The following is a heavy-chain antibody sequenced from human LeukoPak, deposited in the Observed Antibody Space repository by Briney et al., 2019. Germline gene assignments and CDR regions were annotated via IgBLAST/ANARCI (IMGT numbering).Heavy chain of an antibody. CDR1: GYSISSGYY. D-gene: IGHD1/OR15-1a*01. CDR3: ARDRTVTDPDAFDI. CDR2: IYHSGST. V-gene: IGHV4-38-2*02. J-gene: IGHJ3*02. Sequence: PSETLSLTCTVSGYSISSGYYWGWIRQPPGKGLEWIGSIYHSGSTNYNPSLKSRVTISVDKSKNQFSLKLSSVTAADTAVYYCARDRTVTDPDAFDIWGQGTMVTVSS.